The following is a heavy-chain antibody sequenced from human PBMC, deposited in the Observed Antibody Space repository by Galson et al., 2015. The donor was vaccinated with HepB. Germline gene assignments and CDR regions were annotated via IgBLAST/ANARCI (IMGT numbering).Heavy chain of an antibody. D-gene: IGHD2-15*01. Sequence: SVKVSCKGYGYTFTDNFIYWVRQAPGQGLEWMGRINPNTGGRNIAQQFQDRITMTRDRSLSTVYMELSSLRSDDTAVYYCARDRGDIYYYTYGMDRWGQGTTVTVSS. V-gene: IGHV1-2*06. CDR2: INPNTGGR. J-gene: IGHJ6*02. CDR3: ARDRGDIYYYTYGMDR. CDR1: GYTFTDNF.